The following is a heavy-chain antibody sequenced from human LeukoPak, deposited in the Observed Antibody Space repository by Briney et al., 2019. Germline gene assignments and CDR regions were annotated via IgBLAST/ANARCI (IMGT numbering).Heavy chain of an antibody. Sequence: GGSLRLSCAASGFIFSFYCMHWVRQAPGKGLEWVSTISGSGGSTFYADSVKGRFTISRDNSRNTLYLQMNSLRAEDTAIYYCAKDDYSYYAMDVWGRGTTVTVSS. CDR3: AKDDYSYYAMDV. CDR2: ISGSGGST. CDR1: GFIFSFYC. V-gene: IGHV3-23*01. J-gene: IGHJ6*02.